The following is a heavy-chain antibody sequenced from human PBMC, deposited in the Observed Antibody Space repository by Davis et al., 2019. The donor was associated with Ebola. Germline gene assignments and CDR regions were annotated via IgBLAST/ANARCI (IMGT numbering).Heavy chain of an antibody. V-gene: IGHV3-23*01. CDR1: GFTFGDYA. Sequence: GGSLRLSCTASGFTFGDYAMSWVRQAPGKGLEWVSGISTGGGVTIYADSVKGRFTISRDNSKNTLYLQMNSLRGEDTAVYYCAKRSDYRSFYYWGQGTLVTVSS. CDR2: ISTGGGVT. J-gene: IGHJ4*02. CDR3: AKRSDYRSFYY. D-gene: IGHD4-11*01.